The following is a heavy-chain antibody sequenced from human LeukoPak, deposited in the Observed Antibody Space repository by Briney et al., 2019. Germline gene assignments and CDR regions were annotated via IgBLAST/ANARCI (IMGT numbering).Heavy chain of an antibody. V-gene: IGHV1-8*01. Sequence: GASVKVSCKASGYTFTSYDINWVRQATGQGLEWMGWMNPNSGNTGYAQKFQGRVTMTRNTSISTAHMELSSLRSEDTAVYYCARGCSGGSCYTGDAFDIWGQGTMVTVSS. D-gene: IGHD2-15*01. CDR3: ARGCSGGSCYTGDAFDI. J-gene: IGHJ3*02. CDR1: GYTFTSYD. CDR2: MNPNSGNT.